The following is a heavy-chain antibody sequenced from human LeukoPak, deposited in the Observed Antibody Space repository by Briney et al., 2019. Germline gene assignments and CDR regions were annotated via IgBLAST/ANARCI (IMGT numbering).Heavy chain of an antibody. D-gene: IGHD6-19*01. CDR1: GYTFTGYY. Sequence: DSVKVSCKASGYTFTGYYMHWVRQAPGQGLEWMGWINPNSGGTNYAQKFQGRVTMTRDTSISTAYMELSRLRSDDTAVYYCARDGGRYSSGWLGHDYWGQGTLVTVSS. V-gene: IGHV1-2*02. J-gene: IGHJ4*02. CDR2: INPNSGGT. CDR3: ARDGGRYSSGWLGHDY.